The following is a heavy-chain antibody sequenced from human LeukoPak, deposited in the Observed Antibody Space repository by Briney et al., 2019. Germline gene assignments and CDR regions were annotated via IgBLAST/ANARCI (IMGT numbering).Heavy chain of an antibody. CDR3: ARAYDFWSGFPPPNYYYYMDV. CDR2: IIPIFDTA. CDR1: GGTFSSYA. D-gene: IGHD3-3*01. V-gene: IGHV1-69*05. J-gene: IGHJ6*03. Sequence: GSSVKVSCKASGGTFSSYAISWVRQAPGQGLEWMGGIIPIFDTANYAQKFQGRVTITTDESTSTAYMELSSLRSEDTAVYYCARAYDFWSGFPPPNYYYYMDVWGKGTTVTVSS.